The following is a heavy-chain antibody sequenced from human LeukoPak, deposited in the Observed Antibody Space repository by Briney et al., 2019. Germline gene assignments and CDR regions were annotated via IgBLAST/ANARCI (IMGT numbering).Heavy chain of an antibody. D-gene: IGHD1-26*01. Sequence: GGSLRLSCAASGFTFSSNSMNWVRRAPGKGLEWVSSISSSSYIYYADSVKGRFTISRDNAKNSLYLQMNSLRAEDTAVYYCARSSSNYLDYWGQGTLVTVSS. V-gene: IGHV3-21*01. CDR1: GFTFSSNS. CDR3: ARSSSNYLDY. J-gene: IGHJ4*02. CDR2: ISSSSYI.